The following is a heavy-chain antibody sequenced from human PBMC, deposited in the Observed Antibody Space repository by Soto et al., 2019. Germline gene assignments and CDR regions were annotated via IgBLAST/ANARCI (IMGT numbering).Heavy chain of an antibody. Sequence: PGGSLRLSCAASGFTFSDYYMSWIRQAPGKGLEWVSYISSSGSTIYYADSVKGRFTISRDNAKNSLYLQMNSLRAEDTAVYYCATDINTLKSAYDAFDIWGQGTMVTVSS. CDR2: ISSSGSTI. V-gene: IGHV3-11*01. CDR1: GFTFSDYY. CDR3: ATDINTLKSAYDAFDI. J-gene: IGHJ3*02.